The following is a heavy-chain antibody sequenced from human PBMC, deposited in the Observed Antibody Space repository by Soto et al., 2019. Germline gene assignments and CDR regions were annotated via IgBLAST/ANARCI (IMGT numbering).Heavy chain of an antibody. Sequence: LRLSCAASGFPFGNYAMSWVRQAPGKGLEWISGISGGGHGTNYADSVKGRFTISRDNSRNTLYLQMNSLRVEDTAVYYCAKDPRLQLGFWGQGTLVTV. CDR1: GFPFGNYA. J-gene: IGHJ4*02. CDR3: AKDPRLQLGF. V-gene: IGHV3-23*01. D-gene: IGHD1-1*01. CDR2: ISGGGHGT.